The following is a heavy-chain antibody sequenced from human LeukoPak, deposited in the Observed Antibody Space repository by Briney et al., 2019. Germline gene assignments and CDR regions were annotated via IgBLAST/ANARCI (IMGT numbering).Heavy chain of an antibody. CDR3: ARDAAGLDY. V-gene: IGHV3-74*01. D-gene: IGHD1-14*01. CDR2: IKSDGSNT. J-gene: IGHJ4*02. Sequence: GGSLRLSCAASGFTFRSYWMHWVRQAPGKGLVWVSRIKSDGSNTTYADSVKGRFTISRDNAKNTLYLQMNSLRGEDTGVYYCARDAAGLDYWGQGTLVTVSS. CDR1: GFTFRSYW.